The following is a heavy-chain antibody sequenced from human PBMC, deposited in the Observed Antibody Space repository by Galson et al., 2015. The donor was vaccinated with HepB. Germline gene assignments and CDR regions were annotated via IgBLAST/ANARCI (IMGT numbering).Heavy chain of an antibody. J-gene: IGHJ2*01. Sequence: SLRLSCAASGFTFSSYWMSWVRQAPGKGLEWVANIKQDGSEKYYVDSVKGRFTISRDNAKNSLYLQMNSLRAEDTAVYYCARDSPTWYYGSGSYYNNPNWYFDLWGRGTLVTVSS. CDR1: GFTFSSYW. CDR3: ARDSPTWYYGSGSYYNNPNWYFDL. V-gene: IGHV3-7*03. D-gene: IGHD3-10*01. CDR2: IKQDGSEK.